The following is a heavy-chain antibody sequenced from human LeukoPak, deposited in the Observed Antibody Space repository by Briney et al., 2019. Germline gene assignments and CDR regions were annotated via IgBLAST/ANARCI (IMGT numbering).Heavy chain of an antibody. CDR1: GFTFDDYA. CDR3: AKDISPVTISFDY. V-gene: IGHV3-9*01. Sequence: RPGGSLRLSCAASGFTFDDYAMHWVRQAPGKGLEWVSGISWNSGSIGYADSVKGRFTIYRDNAKNSLYLQMNSLRAEDTALYYCAKDISPVTISFDYWGQGTLVTVSS. D-gene: IGHD3-3*01. CDR2: ISWNSGSI. J-gene: IGHJ4*02.